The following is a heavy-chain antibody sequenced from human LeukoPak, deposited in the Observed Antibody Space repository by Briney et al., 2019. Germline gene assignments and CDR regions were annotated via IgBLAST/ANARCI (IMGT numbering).Heavy chain of an antibody. CDR1: GYTLTSYA. D-gene: IGHD3-10*01. J-gene: IGHJ4*02. CDR2: INTNTGNP. V-gene: IGHV7-4-1*02. CDR3: ARDYYYYGSGNPRGDY. Sequence: ASVKVSCKASGYTLTSYAMNWVRQAPGQGLEWMGWINTNTGNPTYAQGFTGRFVFSLDTSVSTAYLQISSLKAEDTAVYYCARDYYYYGSGNPRGDYWGQGTLVTVSS.